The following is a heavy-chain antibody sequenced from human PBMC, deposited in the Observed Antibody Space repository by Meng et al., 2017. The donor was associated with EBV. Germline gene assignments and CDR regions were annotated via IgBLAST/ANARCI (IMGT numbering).Heavy chain of an antibody. J-gene: IGHJ4*02. Sequence: GQMLSPGGGLIQPWGYRGLSVAAFGFTLSCNYRSWVRQAPGKGLDWVSVIYSGGSTYYADSVKGRFTISRDNSKNTLYLQMNSLRAEDTAVYYCAKHRLGPLDYWGQGTLVTVSS. V-gene: IGHV3-53*01. CDR1: GFTLSCNY. CDR2: IYSGGST. D-gene: IGHD5-12*01. CDR3: AKHRLGPLDY.